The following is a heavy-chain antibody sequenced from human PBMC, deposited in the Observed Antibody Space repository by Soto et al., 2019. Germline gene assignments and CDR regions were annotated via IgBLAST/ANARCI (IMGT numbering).Heavy chain of an antibody. CDR2: ISYDGSNK. CDR1: GFTFSSYG. V-gene: IGHV3-30*18. D-gene: IGHD1-26*01. CDR3: AKSWGVGGNYYYYGMDV. Sequence: QVQLVESGGGVVQPGRSLRLSYAASGFTFSSYGMHWVRQAPGKGLEWVAVISYDGSNKYYADSVKGRFTISRDNSKNXXYLQMNSLRAEDTAVYYCAKSWGVGGNYYYYGMDVWGQGTTVTVSS. J-gene: IGHJ6*02.